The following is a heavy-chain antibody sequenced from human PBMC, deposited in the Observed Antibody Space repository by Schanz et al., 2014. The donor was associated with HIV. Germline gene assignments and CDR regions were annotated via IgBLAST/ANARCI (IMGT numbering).Heavy chain of an antibody. J-gene: IGHJ6*02. D-gene: IGHD3-16*01. CDR2: ISNEGSNK. CDR3: ARMEQLIIGYYYGMDV. Sequence: QVQLVESGGGVVQPGRSLRLSCVASGFTFNSYAMHWVRQAPGKGLEWEKVISNEGSNKYYSDSVKGRFTISRDNSKNTLYLQMNSLRAEDTAVYYCARMEQLIIGYYYGMDVWGQGTTVTVSS. V-gene: IGHV3-30-3*01. CDR1: GFTFNSYA.